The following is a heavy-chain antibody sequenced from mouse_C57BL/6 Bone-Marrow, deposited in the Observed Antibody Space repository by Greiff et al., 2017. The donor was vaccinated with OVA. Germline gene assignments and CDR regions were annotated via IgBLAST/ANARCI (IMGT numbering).Heavy chain of an antibody. CDR3: ARHSSLSTGFYAMDY. V-gene: IGHV5-15*01. D-gene: IGHD4-1*02. CDR1: GFTFSDYG. Sequence: EVMLVESGGGLVQPGGSLKLSCAASGFTFSDYGMAWVRQAPRKGLEWVAFISNLAIGTSYADTVTGRFTIPRENAKNTLYLGMSSLRSEDTAMYYCARHSSLSTGFYAMDYWGQGTSVTVSS. CDR2: ISNLAIGT. J-gene: IGHJ4*01.